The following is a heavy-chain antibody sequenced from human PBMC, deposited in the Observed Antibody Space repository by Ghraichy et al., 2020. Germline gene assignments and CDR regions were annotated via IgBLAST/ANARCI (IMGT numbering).Heavy chain of an antibody. D-gene: IGHD2-15*01. CDR3: ARGGGYCSGGSCGTNY. CDR2: IYYSGST. CDR1: GGSISSGGYY. Sequence: LRLSCTVSGGSISSGGYYWSWIRQHPGKGLEWIGYIYYSGSTYYNPSLKSRVTISVDTSKNQFSLKLSSVTAADTAVYYCARGGGYCSGGSCGTNYWGQGTLVTVSS. J-gene: IGHJ4*02. V-gene: IGHV4-31*03.